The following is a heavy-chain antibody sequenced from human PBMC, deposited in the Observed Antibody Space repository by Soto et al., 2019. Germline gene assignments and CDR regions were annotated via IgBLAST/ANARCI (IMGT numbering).Heavy chain of an antibody. D-gene: IGHD3-3*01. CDR2: ISSGGDTI. CDR3: ARDRSKIYGVVNPIDY. CDR1: GFTFSPYS. Sequence: LRLSCAVSGFTFSPYSMNWVRQAPGKGLEWISYISSGGDTIYYADSVRGRFTVSRDNTKNSLYLQMDSLRDEDTAVYYCARDRSKIYGVVNPIDYWGQGTLVTVSS. V-gene: IGHV3-48*02. J-gene: IGHJ4*02.